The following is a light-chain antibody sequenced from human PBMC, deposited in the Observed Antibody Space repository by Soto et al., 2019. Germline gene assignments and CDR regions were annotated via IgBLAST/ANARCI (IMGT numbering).Light chain of an antibody. CDR1: QGISSY. V-gene: IGKV1-9*01. Sequence: IQLTQSPSSLSASVGDRVTITCRASQGISSYLAWYQQKPGKAPKLLIYAASTLQSGVPSRFSGSGSGTDVTLTISSQQPEDFSTYYCQQLNSYPLTFGGGTKVEIK. CDR2: AAS. CDR3: QQLNSYPLT. J-gene: IGKJ4*01.